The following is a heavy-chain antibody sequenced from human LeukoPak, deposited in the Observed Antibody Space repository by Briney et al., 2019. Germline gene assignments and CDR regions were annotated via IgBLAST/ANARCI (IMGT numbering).Heavy chain of an antibody. CDR3: CNSRSCSFDY. V-gene: IGHV3-7*01. Sequence: PGGSLRLSCAASGFTFSSNWMNWFRQAPGKGLEWVANIKQDGSEKYYVDSVKGRFTISRDNAKNSLYLQMNSLRAEDTAVYYCCNSRSCSFDYWGQGTLVTVSS. CDR1: GFTFSSNW. J-gene: IGHJ4*02. D-gene: IGHD6-13*01. CDR2: IKQDGSEK.